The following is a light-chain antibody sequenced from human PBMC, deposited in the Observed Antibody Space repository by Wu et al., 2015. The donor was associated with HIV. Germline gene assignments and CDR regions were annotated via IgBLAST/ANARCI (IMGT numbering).Light chain of an antibody. CDR1: QSVSTF. CDR2: AVS. V-gene: IGKV3-11*01. CDR3: QQRTYWPWT. J-gene: IGKJ1*01. Sequence: SLSPGKSHLSCRPSQSVSTFLAWYQQEPGQAPRLLIYAVSTRATGVPARFSGSGSETDFTLTISSLEPEDFAVYYCQQRTYWPWTFGQGTKVEIK.